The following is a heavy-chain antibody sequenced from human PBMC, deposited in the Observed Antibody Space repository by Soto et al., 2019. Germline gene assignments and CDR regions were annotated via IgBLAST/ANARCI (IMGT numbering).Heavy chain of an antibody. Sequence: SETLSLTCAFSGGSISSGGYSLSWIRQPPGKGLEWIGYIYHSGSTYYNPSLKSRVTISVDRSKNQFSLKLSSVTAADTAVYYCARENNVLPGGYFDYWGQGTLVTVSS. D-gene: IGHD3-10*01. J-gene: IGHJ4*02. CDR1: GGSISSGGYS. V-gene: IGHV4-30-2*01. CDR2: IYHSGST. CDR3: ARENNVLPGGYFDY.